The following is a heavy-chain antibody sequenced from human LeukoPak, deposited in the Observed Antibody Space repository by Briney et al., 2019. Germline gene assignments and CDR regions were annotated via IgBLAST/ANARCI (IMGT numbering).Heavy chain of an antibody. Sequence: SVKVSCKASGVTFSSYAISWVRQAPGQGLEWMGRIIPIFGTANYTQKFQGRVTITTDESTSTAYMELSSMRSEDTAVYYCARGDDYSNYVLGYWGQGTLVSVSS. J-gene: IGHJ4*02. CDR2: IIPIFGTA. CDR3: ARGDDYSNYVLGY. V-gene: IGHV1-69*05. D-gene: IGHD4-11*01. CDR1: GVTFSSYA.